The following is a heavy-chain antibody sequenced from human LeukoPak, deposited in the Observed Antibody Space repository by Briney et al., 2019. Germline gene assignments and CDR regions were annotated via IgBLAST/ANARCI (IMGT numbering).Heavy chain of an antibody. V-gene: IGHV1-18*01. J-gene: IGHJ4*02. D-gene: IGHD5-18*01. CDR1: GYTFTSYG. CDR3: ARATDTAIPGEFDY. Sequence: ASVKVPCKASGYTFTSYGISWVRQAPGQGLEWMGWISAYNGNTNYAQKLQGRVTMTTDTSTSTAYMELRSLRSDDTAVYYCARATDTAIPGEFDYWGQGTLVTVSS. CDR2: ISAYNGNT.